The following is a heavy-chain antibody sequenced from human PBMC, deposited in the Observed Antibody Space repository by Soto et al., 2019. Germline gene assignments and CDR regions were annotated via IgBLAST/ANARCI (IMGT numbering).Heavy chain of an antibody. CDR2: ISWNSGSI. V-gene: IGHV3-9*01. Sequence: EVQLVESGGGLVQPGRSLRLSCAASGFTFDDYAMHWVRQAPGKGLEWVSGISWNSGSIGYADSVKGRFTISRDNAKNSLYLQMNSLRAEDTALYYCAKGSQYSSSWFPPRYWGQGTLVTVS. J-gene: IGHJ4*02. CDR1: GFTFDDYA. CDR3: AKGSQYSSSWFPPRY. D-gene: IGHD6-13*01.